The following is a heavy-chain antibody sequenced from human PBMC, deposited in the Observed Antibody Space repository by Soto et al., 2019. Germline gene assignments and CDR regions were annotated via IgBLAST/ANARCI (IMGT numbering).Heavy chain of an antibody. Sequence: SETLSLTCTDSGGSISSGGYYWRWIRQHPGKGLEWIGYIYYSGSTYYNPSAKSRVTISVDTSKNQFSLKLSSVTAADTAVYYCASEYDYILGWGQGTLVTVSS. V-gene: IGHV4-31*03. CDR1: GGSISSGGYY. CDR3: ASEYDYILG. CDR2: IYYSGST. J-gene: IGHJ4*02. D-gene: IGHD3-16*01.